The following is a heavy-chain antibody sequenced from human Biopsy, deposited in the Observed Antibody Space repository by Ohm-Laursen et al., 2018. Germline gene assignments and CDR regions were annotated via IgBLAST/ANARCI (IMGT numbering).Heavy chain of an antibody. CDR2: MNPNSGNT. V-gene: IGHV1-8*01. Sequence: ASVKVSCKASGYTFTSYDINWVRQATGQGLEWMGWMNPNSGNTDYAQKFQGRVTMTRNTSISTAYMELNSLRSEDTAVYYCARGSFWFGGNYYYYGMDLWGQGTTVIVSS. D-gene: IGHD3-10*01. CDR3: ARGSFWFGGNYYYYGMDL. J-gene: IGHJ6*02. CDR1: GYTFTSYD.